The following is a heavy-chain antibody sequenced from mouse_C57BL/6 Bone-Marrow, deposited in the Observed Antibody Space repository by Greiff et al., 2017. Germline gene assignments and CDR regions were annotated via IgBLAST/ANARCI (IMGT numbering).Heavy chain of an antibody. CDR1: GYTFTEYT. CDR2: FYPGSGSI. CDR3: ARGGYDYDGFAY. V-gene: IGHV1-62-2*01. D-gene: IGHD2-4*01. J-gene: IGHJ3*01. Sequence: QVQLQQSGAELVKPGASVKLSCKASGYTFTEYTIHWVKQRSGQGLEWIGWFYPGSGSIKYNEKFKGKATLTADKSSSTAYMELRSLTSEDSAVYVCARGGYDYDGFAYWGQGTLVTVSA.